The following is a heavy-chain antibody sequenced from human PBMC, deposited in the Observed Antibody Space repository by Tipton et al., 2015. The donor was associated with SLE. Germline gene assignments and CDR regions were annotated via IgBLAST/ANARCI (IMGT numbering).Heavy chain of an antibody. CDR3: ARGPYCSSTSCYTADD. D-gene: IGHD2-2*02. J-gene: IGHJ4*02. Sequence: TLSLTCTVSGDSVSNTNYYWAWIRQPPGKGLEWVGTIFNTGTTYYNSSLKSRVAISADTSKNQFSLTLMSVTAADTAVYYCARGPYCSSTSCYTADDWGQGTLVTASS. CDR1: GDSVSNTNYY. V-gene: IGHV4-39*07. CDR2: IFNTGTT.